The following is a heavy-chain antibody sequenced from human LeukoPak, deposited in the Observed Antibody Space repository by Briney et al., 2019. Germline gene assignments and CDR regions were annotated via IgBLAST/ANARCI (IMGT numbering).Heavy chain of an antibody. CDR2: ISGSGGST. J-gene: IGHJ3*02. CDR3: AKGAGYDYVWGSYRFTGGGAFDI. Sequence: PGGSLRLSCAASGFTLSSYAMSWVRQAPAKGLEWVSAISGSGGSTYYADSVKGRFTISRDHSKNTLYLQMNSLRAEDTAVYYCAKGAGYDYVWGSYRFTGGGAFDIWGQGTMVTVSS. D-gene: IGHD3-16*02. CDR1: GFTLSSYA. V-gene: IGHV3-23*01.